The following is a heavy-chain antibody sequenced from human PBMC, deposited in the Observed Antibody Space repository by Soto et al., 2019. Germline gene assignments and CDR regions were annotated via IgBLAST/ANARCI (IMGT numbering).Heavy chain of an antibody. V-gene: IGHV1-46*01. D-gene: IGHD3-22*01. CDR3: ARVPYDTTGYYAF. CDR1: GYTFTTYY. Sequence: VKVSCKAAGYTFTTYYMHWVRQAPGQGLEWMGVIDPTHGSTTYAQKFQGRVTMTSDTSTNTVYMELSSLKSEDTAVYYCARVPYDTTGYYAFWGQGTLVTVSS. CDR2: IDPTHGST. J-gene: IGHJ4*02.